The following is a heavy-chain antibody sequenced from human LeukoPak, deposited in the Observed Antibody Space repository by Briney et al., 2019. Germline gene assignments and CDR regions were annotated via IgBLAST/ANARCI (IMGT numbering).Heavy chain of an antibody. J-gene: IGHJ5*02. CDR2: INHSGST. V-gene: IGHV4-34*01. Sequence: PSETLSLTRAVYGGSFTGYYWSWIRQPPGKGLEWIGEINHSGSTNYNPSLKSRVTISLDTSKNQFSLKLTSVTAADTAVYYCARVPDYGGNYSRTLNWFDPWGQETLVTVSS. CDR1: GGSFTGYY. CDR3: ARVPDYGGNYSRTLNWFDP. D-gene: IGHD4-23*01.